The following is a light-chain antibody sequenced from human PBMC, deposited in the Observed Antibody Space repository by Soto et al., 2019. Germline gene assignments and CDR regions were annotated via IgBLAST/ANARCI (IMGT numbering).Light chain of an antibody. V-gene: IGKV3-15*01. CDR1: QSARSS. CDR3: QQYNNWPWT. Sequence: EIVMTQSPATLSVSPGERATLSCRASQSARSSSAWYQQKPGQAPRLLIYGASTRATGIPARFSGSGSGTDFTLTISGLQSEDSAVYYCQQYNNWPWTFGPGTKVEIK. CDR2: GAS. J-gene: IGKJ1*01.